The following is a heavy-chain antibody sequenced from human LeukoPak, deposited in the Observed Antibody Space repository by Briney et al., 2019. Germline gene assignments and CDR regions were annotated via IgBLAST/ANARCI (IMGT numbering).Heavy chain of an antibody. Sequence: PGGSLRLSCAASGFTFSDYYMSWIRQAPGKGLEWDSYISSSGSTIYYADSVKGRITISGDNAKNSLYLQINSLRAEDTAVYYCARGGITIFGVVIGALDYWGQGTLVTVSS. CDR2: ISSSGSTI. CDR3: ARGGITIFGVVIGALDY. V-gene: IGHV3-11*01. D-gene: IGHD3-3*01. CDR1: GFTFSDYY. J-gene: IGHJ4*02.